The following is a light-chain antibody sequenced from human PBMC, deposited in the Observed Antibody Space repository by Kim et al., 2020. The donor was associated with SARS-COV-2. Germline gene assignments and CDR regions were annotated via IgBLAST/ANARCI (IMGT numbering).Light chain of an antibody. CDR1: ESISSW. Sequence: SAAVGARVTITCRASESISSWLAWYQQKPGKAPKFLIYKASTLVSGVPSRFSGSGSGTEFTLTITTLQPDDFATYYCQQYNSYPYTFGQGTKLEI. CDR2: KAS. CDR3: QQYNSYPYT. V-gene: IGKV1-5*03. J-gene: IGKJ2*01.